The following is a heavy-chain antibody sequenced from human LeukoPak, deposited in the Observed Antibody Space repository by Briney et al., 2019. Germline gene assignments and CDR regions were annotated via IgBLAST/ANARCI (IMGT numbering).Heavy chain of an antibody. D-gene: IGHD5-24*01. CDR1: GFTFSSYG. CDR3: AKDRRLHYPGDAFDI. V-gene: IGHV3-30*18. CDR2: ISYDGSNK. J-gene: IGHJ3*02. Sequence: PGGSLRLSCAASGFTFSSYGMHWVRQAPGKGLEWVAVISYDGSNKYYADSVKGRFTISRDNSKNTLYLQMNSLRAEDTAVYYCAKDRRLHYPGDAFDIWGQGTMVTVSS.